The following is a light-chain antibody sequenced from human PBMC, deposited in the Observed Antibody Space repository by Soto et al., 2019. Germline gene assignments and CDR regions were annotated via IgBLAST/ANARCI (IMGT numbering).Light chain of an antibody. CDR2: DVS. CDR3: QQYNSYRT. V-gene: IGKV1-5*01. Sequence: DIQMTQSPSPLSASVGDRVIITCRASQSITTWLAWYQQRPGKAPKLLIYDVSSLQSGVPSRFSGSGSGTEFTLTISSLQADDFATYYCQQYNSYRTLGQGTKVDIK. CDR1: QSITTW. J-gene: IGKJ1*01.